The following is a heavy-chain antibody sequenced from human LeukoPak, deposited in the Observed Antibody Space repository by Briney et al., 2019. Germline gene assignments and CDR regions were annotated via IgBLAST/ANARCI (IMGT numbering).Heavy chain of an antibody. V-gene: IGHV4-39*07. CDR3: ARVGTTVRAFDI. CDR2: LYYSGST. D-gene: IGHD4-17*01. J-gene: IGHJ3*02. Sequence: SETLSLTCTVSGGSISSSSYYWGWIRQPPGKGLEWIGSLYYSGSTYYNPSLKSRVTISVDTSKNQFSLKLSSVTAADTAVYYCARVGTTVRAFDIWGQGTMVTVSS. CDR1: GGSISSSSYY.